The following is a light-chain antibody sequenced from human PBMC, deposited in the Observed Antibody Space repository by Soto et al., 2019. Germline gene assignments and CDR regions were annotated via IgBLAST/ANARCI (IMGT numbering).Light chain of an antibody. CDR3: QQYADLPIT. V-gene: IGKV1-33*01. Sequence: ISLSLAARAPIPYLASQSISSWLAWYQQKPGKALKLLIYDASNLHPGVPSRFRGSGSGTEFSFNITSLQPEDVATYYCQQYADLPITFGQGTRL. CDR1: QSISSW. J-gene: IGKJ5*01. CDR2: DAS.